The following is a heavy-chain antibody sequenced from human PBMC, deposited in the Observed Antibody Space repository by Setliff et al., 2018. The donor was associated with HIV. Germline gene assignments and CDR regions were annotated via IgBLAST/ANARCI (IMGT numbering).Heavy chain of an antibody. CDR3: ARPKLGRGGGSHFDY. Sequence: SETLSLTCTVSGVSISSTNSYWGWIRQPPGKGLEWIGNVVYTGHTYYNPALKSRLIISVETSKNQFSLKLTSVTAADTAVYYWARPKLGRGGGSHFDYWGQGALVTVSS. D-gene: IGHD3-16*01. J-gene: IGHJ4*02. CDR2: VVYTGHT. CDR1: GVSISSTNSY. V-gene: IGHV4-39*01.